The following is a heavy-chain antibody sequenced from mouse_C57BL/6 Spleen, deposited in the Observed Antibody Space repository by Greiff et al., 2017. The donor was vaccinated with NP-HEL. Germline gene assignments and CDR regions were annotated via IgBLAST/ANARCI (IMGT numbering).Heavy chain of an antibody. CDR1: GYTFTSYW. CDR2: IDPNSGGT. D-gene: IGHD1-1*01. V-gene: IGHV1-72*01. CDR3: ARSPRITTVVVPFDY. J-gene: IGHJ2*01. Sequence: QVQLQQPGAELVKPGASVKLSCKASGYTFTSYWMHWVKQRPGRGLEWIGRIDPNSGGTKYNEKFKSKATLTVDKPSSTAYMQLSSLTSEDSAGYYCARSPRITTVVVPFDYWGQGTTLTVSS.